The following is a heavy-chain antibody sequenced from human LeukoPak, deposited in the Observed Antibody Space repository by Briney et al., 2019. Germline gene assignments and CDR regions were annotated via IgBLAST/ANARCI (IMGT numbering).Heavy chain of an antibody. CDR1: GYSFTSYG. Sequence: ASVKVSCKASGYSFTSYGITWVRQAPGQGLEWMGWISTKNGTTNYAQKLKGRVTMTTDTSTSTAYMELRSLRSDDTAVYYCARFLTVTNSWYFDLWGRGTLVTVSS. CDR2: ISTKNGTT. V-gene: IGHV1-18*04. D-gene: IGHD4-17*01. CDR3: ARFLTVTNSWYFDL. J-gene: IGHJ2*01.